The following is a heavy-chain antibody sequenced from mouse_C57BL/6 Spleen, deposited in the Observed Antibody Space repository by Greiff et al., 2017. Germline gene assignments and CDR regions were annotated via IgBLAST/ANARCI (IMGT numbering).Heavy chain of an antibody. V-gene: IGHV1-9*01. D-gene: IGHD2-1*01. CDR2: ILPGSGST. J-gene: IGHJ3*01. CDR3: ARWSTMVTTRSFAY. CDR1: GYTFTGYW. Sequence: QVQLQQSGAELMKPGASVKLSCKATGYTFTGYWIEWVKQRPGHGLEWIGEILPGSGSTNYNETFKGKATFTADTSSNTAYMQLSSLTTEDSAIYYCARWSTMVTTRSFAYWGQGTLVTVSA.